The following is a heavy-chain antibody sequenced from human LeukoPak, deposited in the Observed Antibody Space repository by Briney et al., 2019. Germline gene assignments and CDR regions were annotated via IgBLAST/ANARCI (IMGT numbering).Heavy chain of an antibody. J-gene: IGHJ4*02. V-gene: IGHV3-49*03. D-gene: IGHD6-19*01. CDR1: GFTFGDYA. CDR2: IRNRVYGGST. CDR3: TRDRRAQSSGWYVPDFDC. Sequence: GGSLRLSCTTSGFTFGDYAMSWFRQAPGKGLEWVAFIRNRVYGGSTEYAASVKGRFTISRDDSKSIAYLQMNSLIIEDTAIYYCTRDRRAQSSGWYVPDFDCWGQGTLVTVSS.